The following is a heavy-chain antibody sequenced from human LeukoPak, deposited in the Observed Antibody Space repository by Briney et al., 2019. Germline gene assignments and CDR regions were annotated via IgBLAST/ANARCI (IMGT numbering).Heavy chain of an antibody. CDR1: GYTFTSYG. CDR3: ATGAHPLLWFGELRVAYFDY. V-gene: IGHV1-18*01. J-gene: IGHJ4*02. D-gene: IGHD3-10*01. CDR2: ISAYNGNT. Sequence: ASVKVSCKASGYTFTSYGISWVRQAPGQGLEWMGWISAYNGNTNYAQKLQGRVTMTTDTSTSTAYMELRSLRSDDTAVYYCATGAHPLLWFGELRVAYFDYWGQGTLVTVSS.